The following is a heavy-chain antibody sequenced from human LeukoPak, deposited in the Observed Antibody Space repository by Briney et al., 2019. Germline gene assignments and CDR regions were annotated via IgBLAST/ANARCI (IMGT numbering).Heavy chain of an antibody. D-gene: IGHD3-9*01. CDR1: GYTFTGYY. Sequence: ASVKVSCKASGYTFTGYYMHWVRQAPGQGLEWMGWINPNSGGTNYAQKFQGRVTMTRDTSISTAYKELSRLRSDDTAVYYCARTHYYDILTGYYHWGQGTLVTVSS. CDR2: INPNSGGT. V-gene: IGHV1-2*02. J-gene: IGHJ5*02. CDR3: ARTHYYDILTGYYH.